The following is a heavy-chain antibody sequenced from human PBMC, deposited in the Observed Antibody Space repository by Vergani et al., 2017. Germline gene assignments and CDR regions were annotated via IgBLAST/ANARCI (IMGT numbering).Heavy chain of an antibody. CDR1: GYTFSNNY. V-gene: IGHV1-46*03. CDR3: ARGDYGMLTGYRY. D-gene: IGHD3-9*01. Sequence: QVQVVQSGAEVKKSGASVKVSCKTSGYTFSNNYMHWVRQAPGQGLEWMGIINPSGGHTNYAQKFQGRVTMTRDTSTSTVYMELSSLRSEDTAIYYCARGDYGMLTGYRYWGQGTLVTVSA. J-gene: IGHJ4*02. CDR2: INPSGGHT.